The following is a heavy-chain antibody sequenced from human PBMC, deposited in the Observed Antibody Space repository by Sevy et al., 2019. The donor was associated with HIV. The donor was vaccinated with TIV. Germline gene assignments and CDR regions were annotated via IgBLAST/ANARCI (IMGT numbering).Heavy chain of an antibody. Sequence: GGSLRLSCAASGFTFSTYSMNWVRQAPGKGLEWVSSISSSSTYIYYADSVKGRFTISRNNAKNSLFLQMNSLRAEDTAVYYCARGGSLGYCSGGSCYLYWYFDLWGRGTLVTVSS. CDR3: ARGGSLGYCSGGSCYLYWYFDL. CDR2: ISSSSTYI. J-gene: IGHJ2*01. CDR1: GFTFSTYS. V-gene: IGHV3-21*04. D-gene: IGHD2-15*01.